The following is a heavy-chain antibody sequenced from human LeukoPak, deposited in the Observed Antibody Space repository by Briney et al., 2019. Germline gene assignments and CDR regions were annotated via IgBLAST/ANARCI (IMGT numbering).Heavy chain of an antibody. V-gene: IGHV3-74*01. Sequence: GGSLRLSCAASGFTFSSSWMHWVRQVPGTGPAWVSRISSDGTNTYYADSVKGRFSISRDNAKNTLYLQMNSLRAEDTAIYYCARVYYYYYMDVWGKGTTVTVSS. CDR2: ISSDGTNT. J-gene: IGHJ6*03. CDR1: GFTFSSSW. CDR3: ARVYYYYYMDV.